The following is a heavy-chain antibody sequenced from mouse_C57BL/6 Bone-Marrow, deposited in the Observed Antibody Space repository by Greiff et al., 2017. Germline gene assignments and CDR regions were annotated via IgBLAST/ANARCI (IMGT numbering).Heavy chain of an antibody. Sequence: QVQLQQPGAELVKPGASVKLSCKASGYTFTSYWMQWVKQRPGQGLEWIGEIDPSDSYTNYTQKFKGKATLTIDTSSSTAYMQLSSLTSEDSAVYYCALMRFDYWGQGTTLTVSS. D-gene: IGHD6-5*01. CDR1: GYTFTSYW. J-gene: IGHJ2*01. V-gene: IGHV1-50*01. CDR2: IDPSDSYT. CDR3: ALMRFDY.